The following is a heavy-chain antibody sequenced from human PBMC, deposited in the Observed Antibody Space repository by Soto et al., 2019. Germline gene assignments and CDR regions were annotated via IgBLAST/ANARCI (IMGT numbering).Heavy chain of an antibody. Sequence: PSETLSLTCTVSGGSISSSSYYWGWIRQPPGKGLEWIGSIYYSGSTYYNPSLKSRVTISVDTSKNQFSLKLSSVTAADTAVYYCARPKGRWFGELLFPERYWYFDLWGRGTLVTVSS. CDR3: ARPKGRWFGELLFPERYWYFDL. V-gene: IGHV4-39*01. CDR1: GGSISSSSYY. D-gene: IGHD3-10*01. CDR2: IYYSGST. J-gene: IGHJ2*01.